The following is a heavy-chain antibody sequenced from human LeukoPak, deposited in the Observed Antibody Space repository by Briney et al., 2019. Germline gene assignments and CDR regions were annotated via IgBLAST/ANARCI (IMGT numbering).Heavy chain of an antibody. J-gene: IGHJ4*02. CDR2: IRADNGNP. CDR1: GYTFTSYG. Sequence: VASVKVSCKASGYTFTSYGISWVRQAPGQGLEWMGWIRADNGNPNYAQKLQGRVTMTTDTSTSTAYMELRSLRSDDTAVYYCARVRYCSGGSCYYFDYWGQGTLVTVSS. D-gene: IGHD2-15*01. V-gene: IGHV1-18*01. CDR3: ARVRYCSGGSCYYFDY.